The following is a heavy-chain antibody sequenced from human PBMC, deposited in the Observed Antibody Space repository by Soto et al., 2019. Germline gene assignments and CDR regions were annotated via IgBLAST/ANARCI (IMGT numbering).Heavy chain of an antibody. J-gene: IGHJ3*01. CDR3: AKDRDDYGDPEGFDF. Sequence: EVQLLESGGGLVQPGGSLRLSCAASGFIFNNYAMNWVRQAPGKGLEWVSSISGSGVRTYYADSVKGRFTISTDNSKSTLYLQMNSLRAEDTAIFYCAKDRDDYGDPEGFDFWGQGTMVTVSS. CDR1: GFIFNNYA. CDR2: ISGSGVRT. D-gene: IGHD4-17*01. V-gene: IGHV3-23*01.